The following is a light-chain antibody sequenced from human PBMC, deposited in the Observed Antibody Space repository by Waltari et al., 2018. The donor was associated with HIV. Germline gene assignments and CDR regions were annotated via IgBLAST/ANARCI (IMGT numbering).Light chain of an antibody. CDR3: QQYTSYCS. V-gene: IGKV1-5*03. Sequence: IQMTQSPSTLSASVGDRVTINCRASQSISSWLAWYQQKPGKAPKLLIYKASSLESGVPSRFSGSGAGTEFTLTISRLQPDDFATYYCQQYTSYCSFGQGTKLEIK. CDR1: QSISSW. CDR2: KAS. J-gene: IGKJ2*03.